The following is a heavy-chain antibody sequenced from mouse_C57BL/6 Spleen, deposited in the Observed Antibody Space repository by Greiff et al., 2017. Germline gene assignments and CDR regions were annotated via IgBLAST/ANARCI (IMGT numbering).Heavy chain of an antibody. J-gene: IGHJ2*01. Sequence: DVHLVESGEGLVKPGGSLKLSCAASGFTFSSYAMSWVRQTPEKRLEWVAYISSGGDYIYYADTVKGRFTISRDNARNTLYLQMSSLKSEDTAMYYCTRWGYGSSFDYWGQGTTRTVSS. D-gene: IGHD1-1*01. CDR2: ISSGGDYI. CDR3: TRWGYGSSFDY. CDR1: GFTFSSYA. V-gene: IGHV5-9-1*02.